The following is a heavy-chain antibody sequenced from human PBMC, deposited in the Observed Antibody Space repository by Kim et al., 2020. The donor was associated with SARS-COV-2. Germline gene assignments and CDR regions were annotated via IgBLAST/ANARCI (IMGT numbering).Heavy chain of an antibody. CDR2: INWNGGST. J-gene: IGHJ1*01. Sequence: GGSLRLSCAASGFTFDNYGMSRVRQAPGKGLEWVSNINWNGGSTGYGASVKGRFTISRDNAKNTLHLQMNSLRAEDTALYYCARMSSSGWYEYWGQGTLVTVSS. D-gene: IGHD6-19*01. V-gene: IGHV3-20*04. CDR3: ARMSSSGWYEY. CDR1: GFTFDNYG.